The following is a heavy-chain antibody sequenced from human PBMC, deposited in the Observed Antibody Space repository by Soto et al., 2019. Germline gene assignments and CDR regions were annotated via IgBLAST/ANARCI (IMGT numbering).Heavy chain of an antibody. D-gene: IGHD6-19*01. Sequence: QVQLVQSGAEVKKPGASVKVSCKASGYTFTSYGISWVRQAPGQGLEWMGWISAYNGNTNYAQKLQGRVTMTTDTSTSTAYMELRSLRSDDTAGYYCARVSSGWALYYYYYGMDVWGQGTTVTVSS. V-gene: IGHV1-18*04. CDR3: ARVSSGWALYYYYYGMDV. CDR2: ISAYNGNT. J-gene: IGHJ6*02. CDR1: GYTFTSYG.